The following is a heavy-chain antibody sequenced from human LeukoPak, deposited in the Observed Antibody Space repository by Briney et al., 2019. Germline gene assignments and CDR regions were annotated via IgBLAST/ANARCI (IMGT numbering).Heavy chain of an antibody. J-gene: IGHJ5*02. V-gene: IGHV4-34*01. CDR3: ARGRGRFDP. CDR2: INHSGST. D-gene: IGHD6-25*01. Sequence: SETLSLTCAVYGGSFSGYYWSWIRQPPGKGLEWIGEINHSGSTNYNPSLKSRVTVSVDTSKNQFSLKLSSVTAADTAVYYCARGRGRFDPWGQGTLVTVSS. CDR1: GGSFSGYY.